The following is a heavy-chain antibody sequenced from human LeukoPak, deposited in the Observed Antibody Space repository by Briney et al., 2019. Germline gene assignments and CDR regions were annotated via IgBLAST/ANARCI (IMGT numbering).Heavy chain of an antibody. D-gene: IGHD3-10*01. J-gene: IGHJ4*02. CDR3: ARDPVLWFGESSYFDY. CDR2: PYYRSKWYN. Sequence: SQTLSLTCAFSGDSVSSNRVAWNWIRKSPSRGLEGLGRPYYRSKWYNDYAVSVKSRITINPDTSKNQFSLQLNSVTPEDTAVYYCARDPVLWFGESSYFDYWGQGTLVTVSS. CDR1: GDSVSSNRVA. V-gene: IGHV6-1*01.